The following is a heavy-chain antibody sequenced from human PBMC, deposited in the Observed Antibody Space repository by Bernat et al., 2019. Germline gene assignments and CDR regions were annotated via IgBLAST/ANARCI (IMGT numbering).Heavy chain of an antibody. CDR3: ARGSRYYDFWSGYPKDYGMDV. CDR2: IIPILGIA. CDR1: GGTFSSYA. V-gene: IGHV1-69*04. J-gene: IGHJ6*02. Sequence: QVRLVQSGAEVKKPGSSVKVSCKASGGTFSSYAISWVRQAPGQGLEWMGRIIPILGIANYAQKFQGRVTITADKSTSTAYMELSRLRSEDTAVYYCARGSRYYDFWSGYPKDYGMDVWGQGTTVTVSS. D-gene: IGHD3-3*01.